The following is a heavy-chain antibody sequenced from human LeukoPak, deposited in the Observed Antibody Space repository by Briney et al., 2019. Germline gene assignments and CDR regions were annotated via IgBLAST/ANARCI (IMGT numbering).Heavy chain of an antibody. CDR1: GGSFSGYY. CDR2: INHSGST. J-gene: IGHJ6*02. V-gene: IGHV4-34*09. CDR3: AKKSDYYGMDV. Sequence: PSETLSLTCAVYGGSFSGYYWSWIRQPPGKGLEWIGEINHSGSTYYNPSLKSRVTISVDTSKNQFSLKLSSVTAADTAVYYCAKKSDYYGMDVWGQGTTVTVSS.